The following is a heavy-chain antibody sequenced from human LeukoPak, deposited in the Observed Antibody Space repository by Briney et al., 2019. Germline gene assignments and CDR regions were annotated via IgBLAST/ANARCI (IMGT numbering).Heavy chain of an antibody. CDR2: ISGSSFYI. CDR3: ARIRDPYGYTHLDL. D-gene: IGHD5-18*01. J-gene: IGHJ5*02. Sequence: PGGSLTPFCAASGFIFSSCMNWVRQAPGKGLEWVSSISGSSFYINYADSVRGRFTISRDNAENSVYLQISSLRDEDTAVYYCARIRDPYGYTHLDLWGQGTLVTVS. CDR1: GFIFSSC. V-gene: IGHV3-21*01.